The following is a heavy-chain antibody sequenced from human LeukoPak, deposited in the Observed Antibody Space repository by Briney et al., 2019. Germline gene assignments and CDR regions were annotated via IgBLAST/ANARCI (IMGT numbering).Heavy chain of an antibody. V-gene: IGHV1-3*01. CDR1: GYTLTSYA. CDR2: INPGNGNT. D-gene: IGHD3-10*01. J-gene: IGHJ6*04. Sequence: ASVKVSCKASGYTLTSYAMHGVRKASGQRLEWMGRINPGNGNTKYSQKFQGRVTITRDTSASTAYMELSSLRSEDTAVYYCARLESITMVRGVIKDGMDVWGKGTTVTVSS. CDR3: ARLESITMVRGVIKDGMDV.